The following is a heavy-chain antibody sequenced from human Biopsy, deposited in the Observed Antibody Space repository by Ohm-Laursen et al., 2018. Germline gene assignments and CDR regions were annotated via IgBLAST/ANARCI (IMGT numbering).Heavy chain of an antibody. J-gene: IGHJ4*02. CDR3: ARDFNYDGGGSFNFDY. CDR1: GYTFTNYN. D-gene: IGHD3-22*01. Sequence: VPSVKVSCKASGYTFTNYNVNWVRQATGQGLEWMGWMNPNSGNTGYAQKFQGRVTMTRNTSISTAYMELSSLTSVDTAVYYCARDFNYDGGGSFNFDYWGQGTLVTVSS. V-gene: IGHV1-8*01. CDR2: MNPNSGNT.